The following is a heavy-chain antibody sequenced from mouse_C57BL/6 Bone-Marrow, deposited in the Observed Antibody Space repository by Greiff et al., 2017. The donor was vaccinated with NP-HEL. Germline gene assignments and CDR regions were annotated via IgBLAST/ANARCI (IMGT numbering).Heavy chain of an antibody. V-gene: IGHV1-69*01. Sequence: QVQLQQPGAELVMPGASVKLSCKASGYTFTSYWMHWVKQRPGQGLEWIGEIDPSDSYTNYNQKFKGKSTLTVDKSSSTAYMQLSSLTSEDSAVYYCARGNYGSPYGYWGQGTTLTVSS. CDR3: ARGNYGSPYGY. CDR1: GYTFTSYW. CDR2: IDPSDSYT. J-gene: IGHJ2*01. D-gene: IGHD2-1*01.